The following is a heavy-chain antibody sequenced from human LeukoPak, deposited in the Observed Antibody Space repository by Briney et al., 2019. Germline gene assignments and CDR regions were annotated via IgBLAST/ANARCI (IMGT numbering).Heavy chain of an antibody. CDR2: VYQSGTT. Sequence: SETLSLTCTVSSGSISTFYWSWIRQPPGKGLEWIGYVYQSGTTSYNPSLKRRVTISVDTSKNQFSLKLSSVTAADTAVYYCASARELPSLDPTGDYWGQGTLVTVSS. V-gene: IGHV4-59*12. D-gene: IGHD3-10*01. CDR1: SGSISTFY. J-gene: IGHJ4*02. CDR3: ASARELPSLDPTGDY.